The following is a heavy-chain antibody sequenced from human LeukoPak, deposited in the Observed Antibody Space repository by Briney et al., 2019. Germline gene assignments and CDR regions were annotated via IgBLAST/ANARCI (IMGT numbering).Heavy chain of an antibody. CDR1: GGSISSYY. J-gene: IGHJ5*02. V-gene: IGHV4-59*10. Sequence: SETLSLTCAVSGGSISSYYWSWIRQPAGKGLEWIGRIYTSGSTNYNPSLKSRVTISVDTSKNQFSLKLSSVTAADTAVYYCARYKSSSWLNWFDPWGQGTLVTVSS. D-gene: IGHD6-13*01. CDR2: IYTSGST. CDR3: ARYKSSSWLNWFDP.